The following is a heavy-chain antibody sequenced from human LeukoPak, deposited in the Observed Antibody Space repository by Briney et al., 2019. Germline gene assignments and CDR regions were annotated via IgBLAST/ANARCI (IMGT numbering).Heavy chain of an antibody. J-gene: IGHJ4*02. CDR3: AKTDYGDSYFDY. CDR1: GFTFSDYY. CDR2: ISSSGSTI. D-gene: IGHD4-17*01. Sequence: GGSLRLSCAASGFTFSDYYMSWIRQAPGKGLEWVSYISSSGSTIYYADSVKGRFTISRDNAKNSLYLQMNSLRAEDTAVYYRAKTDYGDSYFDYWGQGTLVTVSS. V-gene: IGHV3-11*01.